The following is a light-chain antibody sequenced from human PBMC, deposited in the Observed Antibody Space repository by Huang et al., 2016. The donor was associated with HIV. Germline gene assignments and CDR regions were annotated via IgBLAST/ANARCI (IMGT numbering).Light chain of an antibody. CDR3: QQYYSYRT. J-gene: IGKJ1*01. CDR1: QDINNF. V-gene: IGKV1-8*01. Sequence: AIRMTQSPSSLSASTGDRVNITCRASQDINNFLAWYQPKPGKAPNLLIYAASILETGVPSRFSGSGSWTEFKLSISCLQSEDFATYYCQQYYSYRTFGQGTQVEIK. CDR2: AAS.